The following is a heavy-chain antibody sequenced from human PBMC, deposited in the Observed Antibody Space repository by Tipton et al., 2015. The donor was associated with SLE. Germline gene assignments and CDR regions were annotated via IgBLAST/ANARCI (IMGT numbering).Heavy chain of an antibody. D-gene: IGHD3-10*01. J-gene: IGHJ2*01. Sequence: LRLSCAASGFTFSSYAMSWVRQPPGKGLEWIGEINHSGSTNYNPSLKSRVTISVDTSKNQFSLKLSSVTAADTAVYYCARGAGRLGIPSRYFDLWGRGTLVTVSS. V-gene: IGHV4-34*01. CDR1: GFTFSSYA. CDR2: INHSGST. CDR3: ARGAGRLGIPSRYFDL.